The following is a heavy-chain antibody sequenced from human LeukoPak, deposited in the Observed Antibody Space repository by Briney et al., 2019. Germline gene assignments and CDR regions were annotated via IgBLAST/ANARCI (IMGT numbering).Heavy chain of an antibody. CDR2: IYTSGGT. Sequence: SETLSLTCTVSGGSISSGSYYWSWIRQPAGKGLEWIGRIYTSGGTNYNPSLKSRVTISVDTSKNKFSLKLSSVTAADTAVYYCAREDNWNDVDYWGQGTLVTVSS. J-gene: IGHJ4*02. V-gene: IGHV4-61*02. CDR3: AREDNWNDVDY. CDR1: GGSISSGSYY. D-gene: IGHD1-1*01.